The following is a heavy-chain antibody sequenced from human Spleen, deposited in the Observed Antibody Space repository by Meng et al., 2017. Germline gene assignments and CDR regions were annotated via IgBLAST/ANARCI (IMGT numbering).Heavy chain of an antibody. D-gene: IGHD2-21*02. CDR2: IYHTGTT. J-gene: IGHJ4*02. CDR1: GDSISSINW. Sequence: QVHLQESGPGLVHPSGTLSLTCAVSGDSISSINWWSWVRQPPGKGLEWIGEIYHTGTTNYNPSLESRVTISVDTSKNQFSLKMKSVTAADTAVYYCASQSVTAIPFDYWGPGALVTVSS. V-gene: IGHV4-4*02. CDR3: ASQSVTAIPFDY.